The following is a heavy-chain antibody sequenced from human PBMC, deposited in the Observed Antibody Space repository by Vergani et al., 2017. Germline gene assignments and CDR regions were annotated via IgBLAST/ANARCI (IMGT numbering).Heavy chain of an antibody. CDR3: ASDGATVQASFDY. D-gene: IGHD2-21*02. J-gene: IGHJ4*02. CDR2: IYYSWST. Sequence: QVQLQESGPGLVKPSETLSLTCTVSGGSISSYYWSWIRQPPGKGLEWIGYIYYSWSTNYNPSLKSRVTISVDTSKNQFSLKLCSVTAADTAVYYCASDGATVQASFDYWGQGTLVTVSS. V-gene: IGHV4-59*01. CDR1: GGSISSYY.